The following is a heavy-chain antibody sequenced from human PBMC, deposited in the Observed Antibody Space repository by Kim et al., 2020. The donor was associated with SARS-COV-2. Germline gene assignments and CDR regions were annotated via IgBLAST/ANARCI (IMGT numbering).Heavy chain of an antibody. CDR3: ARRDSSGYYYANPFDY. V-gene: IGHV4-4*02. D-gene: IGHD3-22*01. J-gene: IGHJ4*02. Sequence: SRKSRVTISVDKSKNQFSLKLSSVTAADTAVYYCARRDSSGYYYANPFDYWGQGTLVTVSS.